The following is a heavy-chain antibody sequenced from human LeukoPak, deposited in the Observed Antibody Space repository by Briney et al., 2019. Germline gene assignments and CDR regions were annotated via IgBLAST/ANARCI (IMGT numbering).Heavy chain of an antibody. D-gene: IGHD3-9*01. J-gene: IGHJ4*02. Sequence: GESLNISCQCSGYSFTHYWLCCVRQMPGTLLHWMWIIYPSDSDPRYSPSFQRQVPLSAAKSLSPAYLQWISLNASDSAMYYCARRAGLGILPGSFDCWGQGTLVTVSS. CDR2: IYPSDSDP. CDR1: GYSFTHYW. CDR3: ARRAGLGILPGSFDC. V-gene: IGHV5-51*01.